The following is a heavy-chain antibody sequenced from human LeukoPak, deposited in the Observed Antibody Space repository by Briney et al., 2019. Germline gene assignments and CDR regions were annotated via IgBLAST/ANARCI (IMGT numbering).Heavy chain of an antibody. CDR3: TRGGHDYGGSFDT. CDR2: ISAGGGT. J-gene: IGHJ5*02. V-gene: IGHV4-61*02. Sequence: SETLSLTCAISGASIASGSYHWDWIRQPAGSRPEYIGRISAGGGTNYNPSLKSRLTISMDTSKNHVSLRLSSVTAADTAVYYCTRGGHDYGGSFDTWGQGILVTVSS. D-gene: IGHD4-23*01. CDR1: GASIASGSYH.